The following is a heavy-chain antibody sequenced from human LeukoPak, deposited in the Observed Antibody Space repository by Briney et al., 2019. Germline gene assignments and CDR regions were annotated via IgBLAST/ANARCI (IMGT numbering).Heavy chain of an antibody. J-gene: IGHJ3*02. CDR1: GDSVSSNSAA. V-gene: IGHV6-1*01. CDR2: TYYRSKWYN. CDR3: ARDTGVGPGVAHFDI. D-gene: IGHD1-14*01. Sequence: SQTLSLTCAISGDSVSSNSAAWHWIRQSPSRGLEWLGSTYYRSKWYNDYAVSVKSRITINPDTSKNQFSLQLNSVTPEDTSVFYCARDTGVGPGVAHFDIWGQGTVVTVSS.